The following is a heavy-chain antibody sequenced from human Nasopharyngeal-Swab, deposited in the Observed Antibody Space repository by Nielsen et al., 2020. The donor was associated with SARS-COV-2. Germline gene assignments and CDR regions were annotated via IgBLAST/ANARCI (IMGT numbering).Heavy chain of an antibody. D-gene: IGHD6-13*01. CDR3: ARGRVYDDY. CDR1: GFTFSSYW. J-gene: IGHJ4*02. V-gene: IGHV3-7*01. Sequence: GESLKISCAASGFTFSSYWMSWVRQAPGKGLEWVANITRDGSEKYYVDSVKGRFTISRDNAKNSLYLQMNSLRAECTAVYSCARGRVYDDYWGQGTLVTVSS. CDR2: ITRDGSEK.